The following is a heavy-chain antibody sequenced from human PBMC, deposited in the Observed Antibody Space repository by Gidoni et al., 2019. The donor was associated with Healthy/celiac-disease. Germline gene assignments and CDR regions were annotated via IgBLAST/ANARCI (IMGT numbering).Heavy chain of an antibody. CDR2: IDWDDDK. D-gene: IGHD6-13*01. V-gene: IGHV2-70*15. CDR3: ARTPPLAAAGQFEDAFDI. CDR1: GFSLSTSGMC. J-gene: IGHJ3*02. Sequence: QVTLRESGPALVKPTQTLTLTCTFSGFSLSTSGMCVSWIRQPPGKALEWLARIDWDDDKYYSTSLKTRLTISKDTSKNQVVLTMTNMDPVDTATYYCARTPPLAAAGQFEDAFDIWGQGTMVTVSS.